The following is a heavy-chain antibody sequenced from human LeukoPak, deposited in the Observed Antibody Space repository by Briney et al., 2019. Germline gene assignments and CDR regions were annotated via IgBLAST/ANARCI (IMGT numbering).Heavy chain of an antibody. V-gene: IGHV3-23*01. Sequence: TGGSLRLSCAASGFTFSTSGMSWVRQAPGKGLDWVSAITSGGDTTYYADSVKGRFTIFRDNSKNTLYLQMNNLRAEDTAVYYWAKGGGYEVLYDYWGQGTLGTVSS. CDR1: GFTFSTSG. J-gene: IGHJ4*02. CDR3: AKGGGYEVLYDY. D-gene: IGHD5-12*01. CDR2: ITSGGDTT.